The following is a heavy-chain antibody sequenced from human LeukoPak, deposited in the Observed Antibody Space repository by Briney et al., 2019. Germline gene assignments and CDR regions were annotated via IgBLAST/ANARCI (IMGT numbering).Heavy chain of an antibody. CDR3: VQTTGWPGFDY. CDR2: IYSGVPT. J-gene: IGHJ4*02. CDR1: GVSISRFY. V-gene: IGHV4-4*09. Sequence: AETLSLTCTTSGVSISRFYWSWVRQPPGKGLEWIGNIYSGVPTYFNPSLKSRVIISVDTSKNQFSLNLTSVTAADTAMYYCVQTTGWPGFDYWGQGILVTVSS. D-gene: IGHD1-1*01.